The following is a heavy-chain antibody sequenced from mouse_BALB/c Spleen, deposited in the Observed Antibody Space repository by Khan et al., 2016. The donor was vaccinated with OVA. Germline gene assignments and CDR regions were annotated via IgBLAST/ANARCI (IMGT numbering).Heavy chain of an antibody. CDR1: GFTFSGFG. Sequence: EVELVESGGGLVQPGGSRKLSCAASGFTFSGFGMHWVRQAPEKGLEWVAFISSDSNTIYYADTVNGRFTIYRDNPKKTLFLQMTSLRSEDTAMYSCARTGYYYFDYWGQGTTLTVSS. D-gene: IGHD2-3*01. CDR2: ISSDSNTI. V-gene: IGHV5-17*02. CDR3: ARTGYYYFDY. J-gene: IGHJ2*01.